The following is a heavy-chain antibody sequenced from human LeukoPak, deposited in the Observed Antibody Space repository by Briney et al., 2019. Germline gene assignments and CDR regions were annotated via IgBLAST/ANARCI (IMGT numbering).Heavy chain of an antibody. CDR1: GFTFSSYA. CDR2: INHSGST. D-gene: IGHD1-1*01. CDR3: ARDPWTGTSPGADY. J-gene: IGHJ4*02. Sequence: PGGSLRLSCAASGFTFSSYAMSWVRQPPGKGLEWIGEINHSGSTNYNPSLKSRVTISVDTSKNQLSLKLSSVTAADTAVYYCARDPWTGTSPGADYWGQGTLVTVSS. V-gene: IGHV4-34*01.